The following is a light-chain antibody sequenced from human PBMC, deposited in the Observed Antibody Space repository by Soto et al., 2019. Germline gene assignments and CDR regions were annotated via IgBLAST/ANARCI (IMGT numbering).Light chain of an antibody. V-gene: IGKV3-20*01. J-gene: IGKJ4*01. CDR2: GAS. CDR3: QQYGSSPNT. Sequence: SQSAATLSMSTAARATLSCGASQSVSSDFAWYQQKPGQAPRLVIYGASSRASGIPDRFSGSGSGTDFTLTISRLEPEDFAVYYCQQYGSSPNTFGGGTKV. CDR1: QSVSSD.